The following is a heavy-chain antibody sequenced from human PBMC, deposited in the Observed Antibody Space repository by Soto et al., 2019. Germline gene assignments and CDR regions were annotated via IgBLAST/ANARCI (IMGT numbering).Heavy chain of an antibody. CDR2: ISYDGSNK. V-gene: IGHV3-30*03. CDR3: ADSSQYYGMDV. CDR1: GLTFSSYG. J-gene: IGHJ6*02. Sequence: LRLSCAASGLTFSSYGMHWVLQAPGKGLEWVAVISYDGSNKYYADSVKGRFTISRDNSKNTLYLQMNSLRAEDTAVYYCADSSQYYGMDVWGQGTTVTVSS. D-gene: IGHD6-13*01.